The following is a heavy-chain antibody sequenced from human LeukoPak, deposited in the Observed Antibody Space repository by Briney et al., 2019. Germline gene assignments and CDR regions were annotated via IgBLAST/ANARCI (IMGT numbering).Heavy chain of an antibody. Sequence: GGPLRLSCAASEFTFSSYWMSWVGQAPGKGLEWVANIKQDGGEKYYVDSVTGRFTISRDNAKNLLYLQMNSMKVEDTAVYYCATSQRTSSWYGNAFDIWGQGTMVTVSS. V-gene: IGHV3-7*01. CDR2: IKQDGGEK. CDR1: EFTFSSYW. CDR3: ATSQRTSSWYGNAFDI. D-gene: IGHD6-13*01. J-gene: IGHJ3*02.